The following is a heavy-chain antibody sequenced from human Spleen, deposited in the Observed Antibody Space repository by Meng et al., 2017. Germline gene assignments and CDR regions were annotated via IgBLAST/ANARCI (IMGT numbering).Heavy chain of an antibody. Sequence: GESLKISCAASGFTFSSYAMHWVRQAPGKGLEWVAVISYDGSNKYYADSVKGRFTISRDNSKNTLHLQMNSLRAEDTAVYYCARALLNYYDSSGYPDLFDYWGQGTLVTVSS. CDR1: GFTFSSYA. J-gene: IGHJ4*02. D-gene: IGHD3-22*01. V-gene: IGHV3-30*01. CDR2: ISYDGSNK. CDR3: ARALLNYYDSSGYPDLFDY.